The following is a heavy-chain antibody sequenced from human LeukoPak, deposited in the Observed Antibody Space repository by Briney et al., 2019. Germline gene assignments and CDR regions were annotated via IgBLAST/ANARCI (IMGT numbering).Heavy chain of an antibody. J-gene: IGHJ4*02. V-gene: IGHV1-24*01. D-gene: IGHD6-6*01. CDR3: ARDKGTSYLSSFDY. Sequence: ASVKVSCKVSGYTVTELSMHWVRQSPGKGLEWMGGFHPEDGETIYAQKFQGRVTMTEDTSTDTAYMELSSLRAADTAVYYCARDKGTSYLSSFDYWGQGTLVTVSS. CDR1: GYTVTELS. CDR2: FHPEDGET.